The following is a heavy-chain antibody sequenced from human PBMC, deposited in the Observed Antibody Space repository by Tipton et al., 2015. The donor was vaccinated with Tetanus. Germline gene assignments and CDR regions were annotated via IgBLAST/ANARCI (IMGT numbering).Heavy chain of an antibody. CDR2: IKSKTDGGTT. CDR1: GFTFSNAW. Sequence: SLRLSCAASGFTFSNAWMSWVRQAPGKGLEWVGRIKSKTDGGTTDYAAPVKGRFTISRDDSKNTLYLQMNSLKTEDTAVYYCTTYRCCSGGSCYSELDYWGQGTLVTVSS. J-gene: IGHJ4*02. CDR3: TTYRCCSGGSCYSELDY. V-gene: IGHV3-15*01. D-gene: IGHD2-15*01.